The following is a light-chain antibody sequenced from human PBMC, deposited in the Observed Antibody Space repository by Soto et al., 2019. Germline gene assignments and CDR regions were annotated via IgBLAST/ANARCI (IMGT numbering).Light chain of an antibody. CDR2: DAS. CDR3: QQRSNWPLT. V-gene: IGKV3-11*01. CDR1: QSVSSY. Sequence: EIVLTQSPATLSLSPGERATLSCRASQSVSSYLAWYQQKPGQAPRLLIYDASNRATGIPARFSGSGCGTDFTLTISSREPEDLAVYYCQQRSNWPLTFGGGTKVEIK. J-gene: IGKJ4*01.